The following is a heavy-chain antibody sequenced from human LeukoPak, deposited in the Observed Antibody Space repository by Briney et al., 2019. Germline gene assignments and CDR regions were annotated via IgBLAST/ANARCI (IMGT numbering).Heavy chain of an antibody. V-gene: IGHV4-4*02. J-gene: IGHJ4*02. CDR2: IYHSGST. D-gene: IGHD3-22*01. CDR1: GGSISSSNW. CDR3: ARLHEFYDSSGYYFFDY. Sequence: PSGTLSLTCAVSGGSISSSNWWSWVRQPPGKGLEWIGEIYHSGSTNYNPSLKSRVTISVDKSKNQFSLKLSSVTAADTAVYYCARLHEFYDSSGYYFFDYWGQGTLVTVSS.